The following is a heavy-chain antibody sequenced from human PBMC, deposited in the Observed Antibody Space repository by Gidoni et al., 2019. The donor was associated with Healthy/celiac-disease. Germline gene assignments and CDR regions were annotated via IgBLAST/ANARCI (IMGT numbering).Heavy chain of an antibody. CDR1: GVTFSSYA. D-gene: IGHD1-26*01. CDR3: AKDLQVGATSG. Sequence: EVQLLESGGGLVQPGGSLRLSCAAPGVTFSSYAMSLVRQAPGKGLEWVSAISGSGGSTYYADSVKGRFTISRDNSKNTLYLQMNSLRAEDTAVYYCAKDLQVGATSGWGQGTLVTVSS. J-gene: IGHJ4*02. CDR2: ISGSGGST. V-gene: IGHV3-23*01.